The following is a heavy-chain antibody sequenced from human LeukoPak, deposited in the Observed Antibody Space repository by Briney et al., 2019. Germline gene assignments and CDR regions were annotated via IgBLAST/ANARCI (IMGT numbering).Heavy chain of an antibody. CDR3: ARPGFTVVQPVGAFDI. Sequence: ASVKVSCKASGYTFTGYYMHWVRQVPGQGLEWMGWINPNSGGTNYAQKFQGRVTMTRDTSISTAYMELSRLRSDDTAVYYCARPGFTVVQPVGAFDIWGQGTMVTVSS. V-gene: IGHV1-2*02. CDR1: GYTFTGYY. J-gene: IGHJ3*02. D-gene: IGHD4-23*01. CDR2: INPNSGGT.